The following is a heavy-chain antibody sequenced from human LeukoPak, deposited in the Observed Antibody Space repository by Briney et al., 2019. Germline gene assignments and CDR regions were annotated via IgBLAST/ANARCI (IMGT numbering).Heavy chain of an antibody. J-gene: IGHJ4*02. Sequence: GGSLRLSCAASGFTFSSYWMSWVRQAPGKGLEWVANIKQDGSEKYYVDSVKDRFTISRDNAKNSLYLQMNSLRAEDTAVYYCARGLSGYPNHYFDYWGQGTLVTVSS. CDR3: ARGLSGYPNHYFDY. V-gene: IGHV3-7*01. CDR2: IKQDGSEK. D-gene: IGHD3-22*01. CDR1: GFTFSSYW.